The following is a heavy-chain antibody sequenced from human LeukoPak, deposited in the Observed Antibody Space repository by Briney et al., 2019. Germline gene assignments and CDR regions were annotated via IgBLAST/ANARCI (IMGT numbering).Heavy chain of an antibody. Sequence: GGSLRLSCAASGFNFNVFDMTWVRQAPGKGLEWLSTVIASGTYTYYAHSVKGRFTISRDNSKNTLHLQMDSLGVEDTAVYFCARNTTDRPYDFWGQGTLVTVSS. CDR1: GFNFNVFD. CDR3: ARNTTDRPYDF. V-gene: IGHV3-23*01. D-gene: IGHD1/OR15-1a*01. J-gene: IGHJ4*02. CDR2: VIASGTYT.